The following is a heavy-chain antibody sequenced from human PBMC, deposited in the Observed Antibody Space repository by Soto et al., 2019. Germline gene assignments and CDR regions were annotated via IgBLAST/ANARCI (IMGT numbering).Heavy chain of an antibody. Sequence: QVQLQESGPGLVKPSQTLSLTCTVSGGSISSGGYYWSWIRQHPGKGLEWIGYIYYSGSTYYNPSLKSRVTRSVDTSNNQCSLKLSSVTAADTAVYYCARIVVPAAIDYWGQGALVTVSS. CDR1: GGSISSGGYY. V-gene: IGHV4-31*03. D-gene: IGHD2-2*01. CDR3: ARIVVPAAIDY. J-gene: IGHJ4*02. CDR2: IYYSGST.